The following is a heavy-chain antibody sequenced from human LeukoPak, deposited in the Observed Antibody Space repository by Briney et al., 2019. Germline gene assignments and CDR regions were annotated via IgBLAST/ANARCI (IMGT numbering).Heavy chain of an antibody. D-gene: IGHD6-6*01. J-gene: IGHJ6*02. CDR1: GFTVCSNY. CDR2: IYSGGST. V-gene: IGHV3-66*01. Sequence: PGGSLRLSCAASGFTVCSNYRSWVRQAPGKGLEWVSVIYSGGSTYYADSVKGRFTISRDNSKNTLYLQMNSLRAEDTAVYYCGRDLDSSSFGGYYGMDVWGQGTTVTVSS. CDR3: GRDLDSSSFGGYYGMDV.